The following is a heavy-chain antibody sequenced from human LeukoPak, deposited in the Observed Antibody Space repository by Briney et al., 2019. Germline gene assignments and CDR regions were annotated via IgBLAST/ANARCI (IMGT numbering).Heavy chain of an antibody. Sequence: SETLSLTCTVSGGSISSYYWSWIRQPPGKGLEWIGYIYYSGSTNYNPSLKSRVTISVDTSKNQFSLKLTSVTAADTALYYCAIRFGRLEAGGTPFDSWGQGTLVTVSS. CDR1: GGSISSYY. V-gene: IGHV4-59*12. CDR2: IYYSGST. D-gene: IGHD6-13*01. J-gene: IGHJ4*02. CDR3: AIRFGRLEAGGTPFDS.